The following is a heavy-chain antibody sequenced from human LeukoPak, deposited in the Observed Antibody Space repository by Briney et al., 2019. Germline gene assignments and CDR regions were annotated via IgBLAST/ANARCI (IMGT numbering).Heavy chain of an antibody. CDR2: ISGSGGST. CDR1: GFTFSSYA. Sequence: GSLRLSCAASGFTFSSYAMSWVRQAPGKGLEWVSAISGSGGSTYYADSVKGRFTISRDNSKNTLYLQMNSLRAEDTAVYYCAKGDCSGGSCYSRFDYWGQGTLVTVSS. J-gene: IGHJ4*02. V-gene: IGHV3-23*01. CDR3: AKGDCSGGSCYSRFDY. D-gene: IGHD2-15*01.